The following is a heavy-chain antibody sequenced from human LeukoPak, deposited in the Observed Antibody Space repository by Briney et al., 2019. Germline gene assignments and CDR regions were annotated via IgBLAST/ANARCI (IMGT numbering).Heavy chain of an antibody. CDR1: GGSISSYY. CDR2: IYYSGST. V-gene: IGHV4-59*01. CDR3: ARVSPRYYDSSGYNDAFDI. D-gene: IGHD3-22*01. Sequence: SETLSLTCTVSGGSISSYYWSWIRQPPGKGLEWIGYIYYSGSTNYNPSLKSRVTISVDTSKNQFSLKLSSVTAADTAVYYCARVSPRYYDSSGYNDAFDIWGQGTVVTVSS. J-gene: IGHJ3*02.